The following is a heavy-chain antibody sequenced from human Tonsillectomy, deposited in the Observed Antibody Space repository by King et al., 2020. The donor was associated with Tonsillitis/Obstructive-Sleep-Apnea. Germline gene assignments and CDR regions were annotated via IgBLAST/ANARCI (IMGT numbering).Heavy chain of an antibody. D-gene: IGHD7-27*01. J-gene: IGHJ3*02. V-gene: IGHV4-59*01. CDR2: IYYSGST. Sequence: QLQESGPGLVKPSETLSLTCTVSGGSISSYYWSWIRQPPGKGLEWSGYIYYSGSTNYNPSLKRRVTISVDTSKNQFSLKLSSVTAADTAVYYCARGIRGDNDAFDIWGQGTMVTVSS. CDR1: GGSISSYY. CDR3: ARGIRGDNDAFDI.